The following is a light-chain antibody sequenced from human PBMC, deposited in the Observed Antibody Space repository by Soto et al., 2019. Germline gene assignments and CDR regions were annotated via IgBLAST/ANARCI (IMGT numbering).Light chain of an antibody. CDR3: QQSISAPLT. V-gene: IGKV1-39*01. Sequence: DIQMTQSPSSLSASVWDRVTITCRASQSISSYLNWYQQNPVKAPKLLIYAASSLQSGVPSRFSSSGSGTDLTLTIAGLQAEDSASYFCQQSISAPLTFGGGTKVEIK. J-gene: IGKJ4*01. CDR2: AAS. CDR1: QSISSY.